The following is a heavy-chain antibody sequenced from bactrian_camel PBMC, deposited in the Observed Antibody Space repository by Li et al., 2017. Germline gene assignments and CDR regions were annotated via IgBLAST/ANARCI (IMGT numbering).Heavy chain of an antibody. V-gene: IGHV3S31*01. Sequence: DVQLVESGGGLVQPGGSLRLSCAASGLTFSTYAMSWVRQAPGQGLEWLSGINQAGGSTYYAESVKGRFTISRDNAKNTLVLQMNSLKTEDTAVYYCGTGGVWWEVKYNYWGQGTQVTVS. CDR1: GLTFSTYA. J-gene: IGHJ4*01. CDR2: INQAGGST. D-gene: IGHD3*01. CDR3: GTGGVWWEVKYNY.